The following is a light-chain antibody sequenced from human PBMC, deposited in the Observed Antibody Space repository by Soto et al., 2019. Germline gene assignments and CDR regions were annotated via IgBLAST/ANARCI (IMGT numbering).Light chain of an antibody. J-gene: IGKJ1*01. CDR3: QQYNSYSTT. CDR1: QSVSRW. CDR2: DAS. Sequence: DIQMTQSPSTLSASVGDTVTITCRASQSVSRWLAWYQQKPGKAPRLLVYDASTLAIGVPSRFSGSGSGTKLALTITSLLPDDFGTYHCQQYNSYSTTFGPGTKV. V-gene: IGKV1-5*01.